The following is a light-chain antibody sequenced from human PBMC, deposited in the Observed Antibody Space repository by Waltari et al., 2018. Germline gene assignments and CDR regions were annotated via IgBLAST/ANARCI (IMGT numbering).Light chain of an antibody. V-gene: IGLV3-21*02. CDR2: DDS. Sequence: SYVLTQPPSVSVAPGQTARTTCGGNNIGRRSVHWDQQKPGQAPGLVVDDDSDRPSGIPERFSGSNSGNTATLTISRVEAGDEADYYCQVWNSSSDHPVFGGGTKLTVL. CDR1: NIGRRS. J-gene: IGLJ2*01. CDR3: QVWNSSSDHPV.